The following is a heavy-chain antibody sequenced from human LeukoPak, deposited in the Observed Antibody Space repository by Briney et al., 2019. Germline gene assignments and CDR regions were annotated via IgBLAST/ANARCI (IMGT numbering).Heavy chain of an antibody. D-gene: IGHD3-3*01. Sequence: ASVKVSCKASGYTFTGYYMHWVRQAPGQGLEWMGWINPNSGGTNYAQKFQGRVTMTRDTSISTAYMELSRLRSDDTAVYHCATSGVRFLEWLLPNTYYYYYGMDVWGQGTTVTVSS. V-gene: IGHV1-2*02. CDR2: INPNSGGT. CDR1: GYTFTGYY. J-gene: IGHJ6*02. CDR3: ATSGVRFLEWLLPNTYYYYYGMDV.